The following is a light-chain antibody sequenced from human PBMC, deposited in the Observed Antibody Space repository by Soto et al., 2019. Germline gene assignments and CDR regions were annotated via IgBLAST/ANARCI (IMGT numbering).Light chain of an antibody. J-gene: IGKJ1*01. CDR3: QQYIPNSPWV. Sequence: DIEMTQSPSTLSASVGDKVTITCRTSQSPSNWLAWYQQRPGKAPRLLIYDVSTLESGVSSRFSGSGSGTEFTLTISDLQPSDFATYYCQQYIPNSPWVFGQGTKVDIK. V-gene: IGKV1-5*01. CDR1: QSPSNW. CDR2: DVS.